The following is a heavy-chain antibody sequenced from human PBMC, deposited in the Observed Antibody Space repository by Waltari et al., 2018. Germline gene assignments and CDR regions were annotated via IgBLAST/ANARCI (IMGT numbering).Heavy chain of an antibody. J-gene: IGHJ5*02. CDR3: ARSLADYYGSGRIEGWFDP. CDR2: IYYSGST. V-gene: IGHV4-39*07. D-gene: IGHD3-10*01. CDR1: GGSISSSSFY. Sequence: QLQLQESGPGLVKPSETLSLTCTVSGGSISSSSFYWGWIRQPPGKGLEWIGSIYYSGSTYYNPSLKSRVTISVDTSKNQFSLKLSSVTAADTAVYYCARSLADYYGSGRIEGWFDPWGQGTLVTVSS.